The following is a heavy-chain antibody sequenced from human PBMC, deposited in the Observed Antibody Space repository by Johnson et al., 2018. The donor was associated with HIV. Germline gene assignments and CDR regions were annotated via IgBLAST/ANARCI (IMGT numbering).Heavy chain of an antibody. CDR2: ISYDGSNE. V-gene: IGHV3-30*18. D-gene: IGHD5-12*01. CDR1: GFTFSSYG. CDR3: AKVRGWSDDTFDI. J-gene: IGHJ3*02. Sequence: VQLVESGGGVVQPGRSLRLSCAISGFTFSSYGMHWVRQAPGKGLEWVAVISYDGSNENYADSVKGRFTISRDNSKNTLYLQMNSLRAEDTALYYCAKVRGWSDDTFDIWVQGTMVTVAS.